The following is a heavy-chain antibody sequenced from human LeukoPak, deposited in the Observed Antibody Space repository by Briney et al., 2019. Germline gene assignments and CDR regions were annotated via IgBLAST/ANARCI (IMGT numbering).Heavy chain of an antibody. J-gene: IGHJ4*02. Sequence: GGSLRLSCAASGFTFTNHWMHWVRQAPGKGLVWVSRIRPDGRETNHAGSVKGRFTISRDNAKNTLYLQMNSLGDEDTAVYFCGRDAVLESGSVDYWGQGVLVTVSS. D-gene: IGHD3-10*01. V-gene: IGHV3-74*01. CDR2: IRPDGRET. CDR1: GFTFTNHW. CDR3: GRDAVLESGSVDY.